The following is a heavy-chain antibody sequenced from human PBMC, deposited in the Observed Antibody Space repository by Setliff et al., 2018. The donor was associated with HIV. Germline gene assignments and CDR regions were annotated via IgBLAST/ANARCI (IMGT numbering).Heavy chain of an antibody. V-gene: IGHV4-59*01. CDR2: IYENAYA. CDR1: GGSMNNYY. D-gene: IGHD3-10*01. CDR3: ARAQMHRGVVSWSLYYFDY. J-gene: IGHJ4*02. Sequence: SETLSLTCTVSGGSMNNYYWNWIRQTPGKGLEWIGYIYENAYAHYTVSLRSRVTVSMDTSKNQFSLPLRSVTAADRAVYYCARAQMHRGVVSWSLYYFDYWGQGALVTVSS.